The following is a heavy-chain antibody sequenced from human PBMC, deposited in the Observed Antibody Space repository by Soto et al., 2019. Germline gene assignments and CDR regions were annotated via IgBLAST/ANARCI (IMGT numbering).Heavy chain of an antibody. J-gene: IGHJ6*02. CDR1: GGSISSSNW. CDR3: ARDFIAVAGSFGMDV. V-gene: IGHV4-4*02. Sequence: QVQLQESGPGLVKPSGTLSLTCAVSGGSISSSNWWSWVRQPPGKGLEWIGEIYHSGSTNYNPSPKSRVTISVDKSKNQFSLKLSSVTAADTAAYYCARDFIAVAGSFGMDVWGQGTTVTVSS. CDR2: IYHSGST. D-gene: IGHD6-19*01.